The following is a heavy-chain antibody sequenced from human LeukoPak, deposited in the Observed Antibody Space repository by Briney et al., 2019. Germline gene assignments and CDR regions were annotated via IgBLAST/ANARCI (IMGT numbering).Heavy chain of an antibody. D-gene: IGHD2-15*01. CDR2: FYRGDST. CDR3: AREVVSTPSYFDS. Sequence: GGSLRLSCAASGFTVSSSYMYWVRRAPGKGLEWVSFFYRGDSTYYAESVRGRFTISRDNSKNTLYLLMNSLIPEDTAVYYCAREVVSTPSYFDSWGQGALVTVSS. V-gene: IGHV3-53*01. CDR1: GFTVSSSY. J-gene: IGHJ4*02.